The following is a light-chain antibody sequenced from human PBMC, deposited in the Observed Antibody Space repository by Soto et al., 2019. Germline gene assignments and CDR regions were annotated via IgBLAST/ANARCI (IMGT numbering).Light chain of an antibody. J-gene: IGKJ1*01. CDR2: GAT. CDR1: QSLSSGY. CDR3: QQYNNWPWT. V-gene: IGKV3-15*01. Sequence: EIVLTQSPGTLSLSPGERVTLSCRASQSLSSGYLARYQQKPGQAPRLLIHGATTRATGIPARFSGSGSGTEFTLTISSLQSEDFAVYYCQQYNNWPWTFGQGTKVDIK.